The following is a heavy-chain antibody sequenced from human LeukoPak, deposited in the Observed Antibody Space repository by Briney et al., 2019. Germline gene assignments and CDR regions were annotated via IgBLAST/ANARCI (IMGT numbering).Heavy chain of an antibody. D-gene: IGHD3-22*01. CDR1: GGSISSGDYY. CDR2: IYYSGST. J-gene: IGHJ4*02. CDR3: ARGGSSGYYYPYYFDY. V-gene: IGHV4-31*03. Sequence: PSETLSLTCTVSGGSISSGDYYWSWIRQHPGKGLEWIGYIYYSGSTYYNPSLKSRVTISVDTSKNQFSLKLSSVTAADTAVYYCARGGSSGYYYPYYFDYWGQGTLVTVSS.